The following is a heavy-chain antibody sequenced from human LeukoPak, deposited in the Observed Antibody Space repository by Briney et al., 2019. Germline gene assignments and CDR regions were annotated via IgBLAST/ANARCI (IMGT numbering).Heavy chain of an antibody. Sequence: PGGSLRLSCAASGFTFTNSYMTWVRQAPGKGLEWLSYISGSGDDTNYAGSVRGRFTISRDNSKSTLYLQMTSLRAEDTGVYYCAKKIDSGSYPLDYWGQGTLVTISS. J-gene: IGHJ4*02. V-gene: IGHV3-11*03. CDR3: AKKIDSGSYPLDY. CDR2: ISGSGDDT. CDR1: GFTFTNSY. D-gene: IGHD3-10*01.